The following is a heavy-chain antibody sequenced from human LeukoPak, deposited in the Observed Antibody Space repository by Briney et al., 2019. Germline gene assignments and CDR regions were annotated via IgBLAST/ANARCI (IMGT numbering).Heavy chain of an antibody. CDR1: GYTFTSYG. Sequence: ASVKVSCKASGYTFTSYGISWVRQAPGQGLEWMGWINPNSGGTNYAQKFQGRVTMTRDTSISTAYMELSRLRSDDTAVYYCARGEAYSSSTWFDPWGQGTLVTVSS. D-gene: IGHD6-6*01. CDR3: ARGEAYSSSTWFDP. J-gene: IGHJ5*02. CDR2: INPNSGGT. V-gene: IGHV1-2*02.